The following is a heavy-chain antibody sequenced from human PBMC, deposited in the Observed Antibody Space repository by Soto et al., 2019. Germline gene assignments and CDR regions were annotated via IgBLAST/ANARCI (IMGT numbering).Heavy chain of an antibody. J-gene: IGHJ5*01. D-gene: IGHD7-27*01. CDR1: GDSISNLDYF. Sequence: SETLSLTCSVSGDSISNLDYFWAWIRQPPGQALEYIGYIYKSATTYYNPSFESRVAIPVDTSNSQFSLNVTSVTAADTAVYFCARGRYCLTGRCFPNWFDSWGQGALVTVSS. CDR3: ARGRYCLTGRCFPNWFDS. CDR2: IYKSATT. V-gene: IGHV4-30-4*02.